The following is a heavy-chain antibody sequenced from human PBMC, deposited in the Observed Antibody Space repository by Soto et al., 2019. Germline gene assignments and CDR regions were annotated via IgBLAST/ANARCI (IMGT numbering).Heavy chain of an antibody. CDR3: PRWWEGKSRDY. CDR1: GFTFSNYG. J-gene: IGHJ4*02. Sequence: QVQVVESGGGVVQPGRSLRLSCVVSGFTFSNYGIHLVRKAPGKGLEWVASISYDGTYKYYTDSMKGRFTISRDNSKNTVSLHMNLMRPEDTAVDFCPRWWEGKSRDYWGQGTLVTVSS. CDR2: ISYDGTYK. D-gene: IGHD1-26*01. V-gene: IGHV3-30*03.